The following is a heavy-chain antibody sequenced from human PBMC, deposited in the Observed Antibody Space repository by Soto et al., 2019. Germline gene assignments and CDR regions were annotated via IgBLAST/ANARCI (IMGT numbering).Heavy chain of an antibody. J-gene: IGHJ6*02. V-gene: IGHV1-69*13. CDR3: ARDGIAAAARPHHYYYGMDV. CDR1: GGTFSSYA. CDR2: IIPIFGTA. Sequence: SVKVSCKASGGTFSSYAISWVRQAPGQGLEWMGGIIPIFGTANYAQKFQGRVTITADESTSTAYMELGSLRSEDTAVYYCARDGIAAAARPHHYYYGMDVCGQRTTVTVSS. D-gene: IGHD6-13*01.